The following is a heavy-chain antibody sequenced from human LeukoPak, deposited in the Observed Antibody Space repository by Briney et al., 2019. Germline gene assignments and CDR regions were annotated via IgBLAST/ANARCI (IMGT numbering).Heavy chain of an antibody. CDR3: ARVYHDSNAYYYAVDI. J-gene: IGHJ3*02. Sequence: GGSLRLSCVASGFTFNSYNMNWVRHAPGKGLEWVSYITSSGSLTYSADSVKGRFIVSRDNAKNSLYLQLNSLRDEDTAVYYCARVYHDSNAYYYAVDIWGQGTMVTVHS. CDR1: GFTFNSYN. V-gene: IGHV3-48*02. D-gene: IGHD3-22*01. CDR2: ITSSGSLT.